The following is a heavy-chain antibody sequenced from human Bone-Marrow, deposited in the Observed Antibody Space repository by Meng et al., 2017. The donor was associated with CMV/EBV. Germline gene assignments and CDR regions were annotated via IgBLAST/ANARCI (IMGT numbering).Heavy chain of an antibody. CDR2: IYYSGST. Sequence: QVELPESGPGLVKPSKTLSLTCTVSGGSISSGDYYWSWIRQPPGKGLEWIGYIYYSGSTYYNPSLKSRVTISVDTSKNQFSLKLSSVTAADTAVYYCARGAYDFWSGYNWFDPWGQGTLVTVSS. D-gene: IGHD3-3*01. CDR1: GGSISSGDYY. V-gene: IGHV4-30-4*08. J-gene: IGHJ5*02. CDR3: ARGAYDFWSGYNWFDP.